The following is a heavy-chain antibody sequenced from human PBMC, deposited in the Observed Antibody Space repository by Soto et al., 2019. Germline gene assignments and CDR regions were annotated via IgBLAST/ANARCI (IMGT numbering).Heavy chain of an antibody. CDR3: ARAGRGTMVYAIYDAFDI. CDR2: IIPIFGTA. Sequence: ASVKVSCKASGGTSSSYAISWVRQAPRQGLEWMGGIIPIFGTANYAQKFQGRVTITADESTSTAYMELSSLRSEDTAVYYCARAGRGTMVYAIYDAFDIWGQGTMVTVSS. V-gene: IGHV1-69*13. J-gene: IGHJ3*02. CDR1: GGTSSSYA. D-gene: IGHD2-8*01.